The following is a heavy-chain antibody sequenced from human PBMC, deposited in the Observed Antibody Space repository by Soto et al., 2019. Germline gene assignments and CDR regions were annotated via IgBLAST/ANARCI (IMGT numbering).Heavy chain of an antibody. CDR1: GFTFSSYA. Sequence: GGSLRLSCAASGFTFSSYAMSWVRQAPVKGLEWVSVISGSGGSTYYADSVKGRFTISRDNSKNTLYLQMNSLRAEDTALYYCAKDQLAVAGLNWFDPWGQGTLVTVSS. CDR2: ISGSGGST. CDR3: AKDQLAVAGLNWFDP. V-gene: IGHV3-23*01. J-gene: IGHJ5*02. D-gene: IGHD6-19*01.